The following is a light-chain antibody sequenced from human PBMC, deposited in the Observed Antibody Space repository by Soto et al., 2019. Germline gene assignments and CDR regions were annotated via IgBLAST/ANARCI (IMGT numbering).Light chain of an antibody. CDR1: GSNIGAPYD. J-gene: IGLJ7*01. CDR2: GST. Sequence: QSVLTQPPSLSGAPGQRVTISCTGGGSNIGAPYDVHWYQHLPGTAPKLLIYGSTNRPSGVPGRFSGSKSGTSASLAITGLQAEDEADYYCQSYDSSLSGYVFGAGTQLTVL. CDR3: QSYDSSLSGYV. V-gene: IGLV1-40*01.